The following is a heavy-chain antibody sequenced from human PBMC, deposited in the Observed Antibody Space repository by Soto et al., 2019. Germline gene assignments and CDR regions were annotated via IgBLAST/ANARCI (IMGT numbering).Heavy chain of an antibody. D-gene: IGHD2-15*01. CDR2: IYYSGST. CDR3: AKDGHCNGGSCYLYYLDY. V-gene: IGHV4-59*12. J-gene: IGHJ4*02. Sequence: SETLSLTCTVSGGSISSYYWSWIRQPPGKGLEWIGYIYYSGSTNYNPSLKSRVTISVDTSKNQFSLKLNSMTAEDTATYFCAKDGHCNGGSCYLYYLDYWGQGTPVTVSS. CDR1: GGSISSYY.